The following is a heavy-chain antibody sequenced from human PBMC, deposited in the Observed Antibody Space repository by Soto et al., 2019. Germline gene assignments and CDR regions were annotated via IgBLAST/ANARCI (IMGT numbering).Heavy chain of an antibody. V-gene: IGHV1-46*01. J-gene: IGHJ6*02. Sequence: ASVKVSCKASGYTFTSYYMHWVRQAPGQGLEWMGIINPSGGSTSYAQKFQGRVTMTRDTSTSTVYMELSSLRSEDTAVYYCARDGGDCTIGVCYKGMVYYYYGMDVWGQGTTVTVSS. CDR1: GYTFTSYY. CDR2: INPSGGST. CDR3: ARDGGDCTIGVCYKGMVYYYYGMDV. D-gene: IGHD2-8*01.